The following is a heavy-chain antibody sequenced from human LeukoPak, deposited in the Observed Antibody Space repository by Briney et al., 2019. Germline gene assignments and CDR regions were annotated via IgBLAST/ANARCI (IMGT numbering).Heavy chain of an antibody. CDR3: ARAGIVVVVAATTDAFDI. D-gene: IGHD2-15*01. J-gene: IGHJ3*02. CDR1: GYTFTSYG. V-gene: IGHV1-18*03. CDR2: ISAYNGNT. Sequence: ASVKVSCKASGYTFTSYGISWVRQAPGQGLEWMGWISAYNGNTNYAQKLQGRVTMTTDTSTSTAYMELRSLRSDDMAVYYCARAGIVVVVAATTDAFDIWGQGTMVTVSS.